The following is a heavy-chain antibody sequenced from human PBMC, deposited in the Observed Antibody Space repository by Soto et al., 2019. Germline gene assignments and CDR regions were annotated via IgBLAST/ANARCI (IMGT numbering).Heavy chain of an antibody. Sequence: GGSLRLSCAAFGFTFSSYAMHWVRQAPGKGLEWVAVISYDGSNKYYADSVKGRFTISRDNSKTTLYLQMNSLRAEDTAVYYCARGGVTTVTEPFDYWGQGTLVTVSS. CDR1: GFTFSSYA. V-gene: IGHV3-30-3*01. D-gene: IGHD4-17*01. CDR2: ISYDGSNK. CDR3: ARGGVTTVTEPFDY. J-gene: IGHJ4*02.